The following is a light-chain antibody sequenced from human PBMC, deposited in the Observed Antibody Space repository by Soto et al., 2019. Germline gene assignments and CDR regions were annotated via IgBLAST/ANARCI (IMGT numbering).Light chain of an antibody. V-gene: IGLV6-57*03. J-gene: IGLJ3*02. CDR2: EDN. CDR3: QSYYDSARV. CDR1: RGSITSNY. Sequence: NFMLTQPHSVSESPGKTVTISCTRSRGSITSNYVQWYQQRPGSAPSTVIFEDNQRPSGVPDRFSGSIDRSSNSASLTISGLKTEDEADYYCQSYYDSARVFGGGTKLTVL.